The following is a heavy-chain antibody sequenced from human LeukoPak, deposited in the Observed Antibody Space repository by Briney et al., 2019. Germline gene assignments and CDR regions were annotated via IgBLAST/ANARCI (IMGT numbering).Heavy chain of an antibody. D-gene: IGHD6-6*01. CDR2: IIPILGIA. J-gene: IGHJ5*02. Sequence: SVKVSCKASGGTFSSYTISWVRQASGQGLEWMGRIIPILGIANYAQKFQGRVTITADKSTSTAYMELSSLRSEDTAVYYCAREEAARAYNWFDPWGQGTLVTVSS. V-gene: IGHV1-69*04. CDR1: GGTFSSYT. CDR3: AREEAARAYNWFDP.